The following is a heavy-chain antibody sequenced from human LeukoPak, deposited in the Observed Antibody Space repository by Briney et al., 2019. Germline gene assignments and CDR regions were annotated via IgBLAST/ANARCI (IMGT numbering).Heavy chain of an antibody. CDR3: EKDGYYSSGWYDY. D-gene: IGHD6-19*01. CDR1: GFTFYDYA. Sequence: TGGFLRLSCAASGFTFYDYAMRCVRHAPRGGLGWVSGISWSSGSIGYADSVKGLFIISRDNAKNSLYLQMNSLRAEDTALYYCEKDGYYSSGWYDYWGQGTLVTVSS. J-gene: IGHJ4*02. CDR2: ISWSSGSI. V-gene: IGHV3-9*01.